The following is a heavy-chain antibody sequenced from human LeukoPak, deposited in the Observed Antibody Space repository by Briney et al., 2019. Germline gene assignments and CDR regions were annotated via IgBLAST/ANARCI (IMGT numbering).Heavy chain of an antibody. V-gene: IGHV4-59*11. CDR2: IYYSGST. CDR3: ARDSMATYGMDV. CDR1: GGSISSHY. D-gene: IGHD5-24*01. J-gene: IGHJ6*02. Sequence: SETLSLTCTVSGGSISSHYWSWIRQPPGKGLEWIGYIYYSGSTNYNPSLKSRVTISVDTSKNQFSLKLSSVTAADTAVYYCARDSMATYGMDVWGQGTTVTVSS.